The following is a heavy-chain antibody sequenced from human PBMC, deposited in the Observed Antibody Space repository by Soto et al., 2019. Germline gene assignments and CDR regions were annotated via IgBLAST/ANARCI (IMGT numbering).Heavy chain of an antibody. CDR3: ARSNLYCSGGSCYSDY. J-gene: IGHJ4*02. D-gene: IGHD2-15*01. CDR1: GGSFSGYY. CDR2: INHSGST. Sequence: QVQLQQWGAGLLKPSETLSLTCAVYGGSFSGYYWSWIRQPPGKGLEWIGEINHSGSTNYNPSLKSRVTISEDTSKNQFSLKLSSVTAADTAVYYCARSNLYCSGGSCYSDYWGQGTLVTVSS. V-gene: IGHV4-34*01.